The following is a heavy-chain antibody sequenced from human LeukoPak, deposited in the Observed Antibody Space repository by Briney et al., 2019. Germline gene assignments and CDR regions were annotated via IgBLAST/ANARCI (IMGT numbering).Heavy chain of an antibody. CDR2: IIPIFGTA. CDR1: GGTFISYA. D-gene: IGHD3-3*01. V-gene: IGHV1-69*13. J-gene: IGHJ6*02. Sequence: SVKVSCKASGGTFISYAISWVRQAPGQGLEWMGGIIPIFGTANYAQKFQGRVTITADESTSTAYMELSSLRSEDTAVYYCARAPLTIFGVATAYYYGMDVWGQGTTVTVSS. CDR3: ARAPLTIFGVATAYYYGMDV.